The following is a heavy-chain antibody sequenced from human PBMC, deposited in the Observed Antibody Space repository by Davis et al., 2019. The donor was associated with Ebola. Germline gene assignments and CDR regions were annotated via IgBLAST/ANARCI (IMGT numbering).Heavy chain of an antibody. CDR2: INHSGST. D-gene: IGHD4-23*01. Sequence: ESLKISCAASGFTFSSFSIHWVRQPPGKGLEWIGEINHSGSTNYDPSLKSRVTISVDTSKNQFSLKLSSVTAADTAVYYCARDLDGGNYIDVWGKGTTVIVTS. J-gene: IGHJ6*03. V-gene: IGHV4-34*01. CDR1: GFTFSSFS. CDR3: ARDLDGGNYIDV.